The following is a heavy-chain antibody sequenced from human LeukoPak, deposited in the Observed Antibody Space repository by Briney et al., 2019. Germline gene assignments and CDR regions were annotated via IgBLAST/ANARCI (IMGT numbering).Heavy chain of an antibody. V-gene: IGHV3-11*04. CDR3: AKDSGGSGSYGPYYYYYYMDV. J-gene: IGHJ6*03. CDR2: ISSGGSNT. Sequence: PGGSLRLSCAGSGFTFSDYYLTWIRQAPGKGLEWVSYISSGGSNTYYADSVKGRFTTSRDNAKKSLYLQMNSLRAEDTAVYYCAKDSGGSGSYGPYYYYYYMDVWGKGTTVTISS. D-gene: IGHD3-10*01. CDR1: GFTFSDYY.